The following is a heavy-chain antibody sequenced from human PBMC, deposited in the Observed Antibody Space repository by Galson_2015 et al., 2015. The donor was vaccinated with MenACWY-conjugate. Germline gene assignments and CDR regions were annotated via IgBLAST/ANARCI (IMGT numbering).Heavy chain of an antibody. Sequence: SVKVSCKASGYTFTSYYMHWVRQAPGQGLEWMGIINPSGGSTSYAQKFQGRVTITADESTSTAYMELSSLRSEDTAVYYCASYGDYDSAHSAFDIWGQGTMVTVSS. CDR2: INPSGGST. J-gene: IGHJ3*02. CDR3: ASYGDYDSAHSAFDI. CDR1: GYTFTSYY. V-gene: IGHV1-46*01. D-gene: IGHD4-17*01.